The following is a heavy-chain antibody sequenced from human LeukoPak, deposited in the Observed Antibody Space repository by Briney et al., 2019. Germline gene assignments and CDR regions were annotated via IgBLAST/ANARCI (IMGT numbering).Heavy chain of an antibody. V-gene: IGHV4-34*01. D-gene: IGHD1-26*01. J-gene: IGHJ1*01. CDR3: ARGGPVPGLREGAEYFQH. CDR1: GGSFRGYY. Sequence: SETLSLTCAVYGGSFRGYYWSWIRQPPGKGLEWIGEINHSGSTNYNPSLKSRVTISVDTSKNQFSLKLSSVTAADTAVYYCARGGPVPGLREGAEYFQHWGQGTLVTVSS. CDR2: INHSGST.